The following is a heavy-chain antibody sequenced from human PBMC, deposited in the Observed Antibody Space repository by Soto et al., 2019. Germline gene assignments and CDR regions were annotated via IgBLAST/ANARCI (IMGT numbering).Heavy chain of an antibody. D-gene: IGHD5-18*01. Sequence: PSETLSLTCTVPGGSISSGGYYWSWIRQHPGKGLEWIGYIYYSGSTYYNPSLKSRVTISVDTSKNQFSLKLSSVTAADTAVYYCARGMGGYRHNWFDPWGQGTLVTVSS. CDR2: IYYSGST. CDR1: GGSISSGGYY. V-gene: IGHV4-31*03. J-gene: IGHJ5*02. CDR3: ARGMGGYRHNWFDP.